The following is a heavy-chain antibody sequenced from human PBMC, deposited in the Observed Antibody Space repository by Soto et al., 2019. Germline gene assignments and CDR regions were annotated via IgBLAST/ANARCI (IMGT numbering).Heavy chain of an antibody. CDR1: GFTFAHVW. Sequence: EVQLVESGGDSVEPGGSLRLSCVASGFTFAHVWMTWVRQAPGKGLEWVGRIKRKMDGETIDYDAPVKGRFTISRDASKNTLYLQMHGLTVYDTAVYYCAADRYGASNNCPGGSDIWGQGTMVSVSA. D-gene: IGHD1-1*01. CDR3: AADRYGASNNCPGGSDI. J-gene: IGHJ3*02. V-gene: IGHV3-15*01. CDR2: IKRKMDGETI.